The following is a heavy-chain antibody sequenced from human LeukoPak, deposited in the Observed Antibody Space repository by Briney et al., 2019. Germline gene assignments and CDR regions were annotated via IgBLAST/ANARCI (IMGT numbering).Heavy chain of an antibody. J-gene: IGHJ4*02. Sequence: SETLSLTCTVSGGSISSYYWSWIRQPPGKGLEWIGYIYYSGSTNYNPSLKSRVTISVDTSKNQFSLKLSSVTAADTAVYYCARPMYSSSWYGYYFDYWGQGTLVTVSS. CDR2: IYYSGST. V-gene: IGHV4-59*01. CDR1: GGSISSYY. CDR3: ARPMYSSSWYGYYFDY. D-gene: IGHD6-13*01.